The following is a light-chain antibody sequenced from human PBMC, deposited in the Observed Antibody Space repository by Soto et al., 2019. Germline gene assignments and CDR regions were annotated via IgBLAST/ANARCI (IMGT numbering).Light chain of an antibody. V-gene: IGKV3-15*01. CDR1: QGIGST. Sequence: EIVMTQSPATLSVSPGEGATLSCRASQGIGSTLAWYQQKPGQTPILLIYDTSIIATVVPARFGGSASETEFIPGITSLQSEDFAVYYCQHYANWPLTFGGGTRVESK. J-gene: IGKJ4*01. CDR3: QHYANWPLT. CDR2: DTS.